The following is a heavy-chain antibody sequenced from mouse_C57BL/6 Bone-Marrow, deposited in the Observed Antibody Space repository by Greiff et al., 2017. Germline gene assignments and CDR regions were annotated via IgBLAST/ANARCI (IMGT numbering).Heavy chain of an antibody. CDR2: IYPSDSET. CDR1: GYTFTSYW. CDR3: ARLTGRVYWYFDV. V-gene: IGHV1-61*01. J-gene: IGHJ1*03. Sequence: VQLQQPGAELVRPGSSVKLSCKASGYTFTSYWMDWVKQRPGQGLEWIGNIYPSDSETHYNQKFKDKATLTVDKSSSTAYMQLSSLTSEDSAVYYCARLTGRVYWYFDVWGTGTTVTVSS. D-gene: IGHD4-1*01.